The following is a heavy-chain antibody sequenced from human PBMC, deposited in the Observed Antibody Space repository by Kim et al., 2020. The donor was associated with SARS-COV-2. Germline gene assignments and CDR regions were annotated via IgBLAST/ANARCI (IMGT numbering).Heavy chain of an antibody. Sequence: GGSLRLSCAASGFTFSSYWMSWVRQAPGKGLEWVANIKQDGSEKYYVDSVKGRFTISRDNAKNSLYLQMNSLRAEDTAVYYCASGGYYYDSSGYYSNDAFDIWGQGTMVTVSS. D-gene: IGHD3-22*01. CDR3: ASGGYYYDSSGYYSNDAFDI. J-gene: IGHJ3*02. V-gene: IGHV3-7*01. CDR1: GFTFSSYW. CDR2: IKQDGSEK.